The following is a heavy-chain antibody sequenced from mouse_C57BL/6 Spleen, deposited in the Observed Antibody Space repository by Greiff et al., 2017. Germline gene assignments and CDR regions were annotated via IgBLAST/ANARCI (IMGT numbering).Heavy chain of an antibody. Sequence: EVQLQESGGGLVQPKGSLKLSCAASGFTFNTYAMHWVRQAPGKGLEWVARIRSKSNNYATYYADSVKDRFTISSDDSQSMLCLQMNNLETEDTAMYCCVDGNGYYCLAYWGQGTLVTVSA. V-gene: IGHV10-3*01. CDR2: IRSKSNNYAT. D-gene: IGHD2-3*01. CDR3: VDGNGYYCLAY. CDR1: GFTFNTYA. J-gene: IGHJ3*01.